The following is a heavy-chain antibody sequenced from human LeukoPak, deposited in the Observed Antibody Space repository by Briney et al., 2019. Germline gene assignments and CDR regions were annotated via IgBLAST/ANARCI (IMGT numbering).Heavy chain of an antibody. CDR2: INHSGST. Sequence: PSETLSLTCTVSGGSISSYYWSWIRQPPGKGLEWIEEINHSGSTNYNPSLKSRVTISVDTSKNQFSLKLSSVTAADTAVYYCARARALYFQHWGQGTLVTVSS. CDR1: GGSISSYY. J-gene: IGHJ1*01. V-gene: IGHV4-34*01. CDR3: ARARALYFQH.